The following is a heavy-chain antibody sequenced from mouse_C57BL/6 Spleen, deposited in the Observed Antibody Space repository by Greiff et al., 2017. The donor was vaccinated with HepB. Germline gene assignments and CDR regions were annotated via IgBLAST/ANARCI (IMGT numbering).Heavy chain of an antibody. V-gene: IGHV1-52*01. D-gene: IGHD2-1*01. Sequence: QVQLKQPGAELVRPGSSVKLSCKASGYTFTSYWMHWVKQRPIQGLEWIGNIDPSDSETHYNQKFKDKATLTVDKSSSTAYMQLSSLTSEDSAVYYCARRGDLPYAMDYWGHGTSVTVSS. J-gene: IGHJ4*01. CDR1: GYTFTSYW. CDR2: IDPSDSET. CDR3: ARRGDLPYAMDY.